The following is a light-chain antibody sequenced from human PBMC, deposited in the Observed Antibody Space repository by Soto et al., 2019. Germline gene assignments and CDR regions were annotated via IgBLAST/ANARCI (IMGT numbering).Light chain of an antibody. CDR2: EVS. CDR1: SSDVGGDYNY. V-gene: IGLV2-14*01. CDR3: SSYTSSRTLV. Sequence: QSVLTQPPSASGSPGQSVTISCTGTSSDVGGDYNYVSWYQQHPGKAPKLMIYEVSDRPSGVSNRLSGSRSGNTASLTISGLQAEEEADYYCSSYTSSRTLVFGPGTKVTVL. J-gene: IGLJ1*01.